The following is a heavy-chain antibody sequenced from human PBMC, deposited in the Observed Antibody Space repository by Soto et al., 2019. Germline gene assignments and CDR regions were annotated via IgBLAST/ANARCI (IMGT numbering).Heavy chain of an antibody. CDR1: GGSISSYY. Sequence: QVQLQESGPGLVKPSETLSLTCTVSGGSISSYYWSWIRQPPGKGLEWIGYIYHSGSTNYNPSLKSRVTISVDTSKNRFSLKLSSVTAADTAVYYCARYFRGVISPFDYWGQGTLVTVSS. D-gene: IGHD3-10*01. J-gene: IGHJ4*02. CDR2: IYHSGST. CDR3: ARYFRGVISPFDY. V-gene: IGHV4-59*08.